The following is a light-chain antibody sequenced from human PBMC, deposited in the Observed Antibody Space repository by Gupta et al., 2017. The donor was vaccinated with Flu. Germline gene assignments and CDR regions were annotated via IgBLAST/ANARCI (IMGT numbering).Light chain of an antibody. Sequence: TISCSRTSSDVGSYYLGSWYQQHPGKAPTKMIYEVNKQPSGVSNRCSGSKSGSTASLTISGLQADDEADYYCCSYAGSRTYVVFGGGTKLTV. V-gene: IGLV2-23*02. CDR1: SSDVGSYYL. J-gene: IGLJ2*01. CDR3: CSYAGSRTYVV. CDR2: EVN.